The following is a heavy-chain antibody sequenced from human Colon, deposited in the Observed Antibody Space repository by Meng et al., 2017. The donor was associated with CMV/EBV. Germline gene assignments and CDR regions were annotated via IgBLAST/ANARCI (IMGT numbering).Heavy chain of an antibody. CDR1: GGSFINNSYF. Sequence: QLQLQESGPGLVKPSETLSLTCTVSGGSFINNSYFWGWIRQPPGKGLEYIGSVYHSGSTYYNPSLKSRVTISVDTSKNQFSPKLSSVTAADTAMYYCARVVLNFFDHWGQGTLVTVSS. J-gene: IGHJ4*02. CDR2: VYHSGST. CDR3: ARVVLNFFDH. V-gene: IGHV4-39*07.